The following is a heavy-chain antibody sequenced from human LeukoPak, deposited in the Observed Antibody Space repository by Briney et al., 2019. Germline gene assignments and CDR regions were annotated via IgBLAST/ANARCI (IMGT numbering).Heavy chain of an antibody. V-gene: IGHV4-34*01. CDR1: GFTFDDYG. Sequence: GSLRLSCAASGFTFDDYGMSWIRQPPGKGLEWIGEINHSGSTNYNPSLKSRVTTSVDTSKNQFSLKLSSVTAADTAVYYCARRPRYCSSTSCYVRGGSNYYMDVWGKGTTVTISS. D-gene: IGHD2-2*01. J-gene: IGHJ6*03. CDR2: INHSGST. CDR3: ARRPRYCSSTSCYVRGGSNYYMDV.